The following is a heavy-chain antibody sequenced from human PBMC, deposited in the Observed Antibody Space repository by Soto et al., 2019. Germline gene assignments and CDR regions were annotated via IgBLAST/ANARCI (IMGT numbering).Heavy chain of an antibody. J-gene: IGHJ6*02. CDR2: IVVGSENT. Sequence: AVKVSCKASGFSFTTAAVLWVRQARGQRREWLGRIVVGSENTPSAQKLSDRGSLTKAMYTTTAYMELISLGSEDTAVYYCAAATHYSDYCSGYSHYYYAMDVWGQGTTVTVSS. D-gene: IGHD3-3*01. CDR1: GFSFTTAA. V-gene: IGHV1-58*01. CDR3: AAATHYSDYCSGYSHYYYAMDV.